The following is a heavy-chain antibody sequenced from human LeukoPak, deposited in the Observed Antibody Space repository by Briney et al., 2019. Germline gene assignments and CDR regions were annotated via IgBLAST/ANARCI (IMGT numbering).Heavy chain of an antibody. D-gene: IGHD2-2*03. J-gene: IGHJ4*02. V-gene: IGHV5-51*01. CDR2: IYPDESNI. CDR1: GYSFPTYW. CDR3: ARPPSRGYSSSFEY. Sequence: GESLKISCKGSGYSFPTYWIAWVRQMPGKGLEWMGIIYPDESNIRYSPSFQGQVTISADKSISTAYLQWGSLKASDTAMYYCARPPSRGYSSSFEYWGQGTLVTVSS.